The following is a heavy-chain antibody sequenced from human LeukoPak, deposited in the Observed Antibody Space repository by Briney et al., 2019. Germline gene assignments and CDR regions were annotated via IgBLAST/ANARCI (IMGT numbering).Heavy chain of an antibody. CDR3: ARGMITFGGVIAKDY. CDR2: INHSGST. V-gene: IGHV4-34*01. D-gene: IGHD3-16*02. Sequence: PSETLSLTCAVYGGSFSGYYWSWIRQPPGKGLEWIGEINHSGSTNYNPSLKSRVTISVDTSKNQFSLKLSSVTAADTAVYYCARGMITFGGVIAKDYWGQGTLVTVSS. J-gene: IGHJ4*02. CDR1: GGSFSGYY.